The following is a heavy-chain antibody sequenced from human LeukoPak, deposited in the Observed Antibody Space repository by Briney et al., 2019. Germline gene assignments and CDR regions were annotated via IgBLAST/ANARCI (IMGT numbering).Heavy chain of an antibody. V-gene: IGHV4-61*02. Sequence: SETLSLTCTVSGGSISSDDYYWSWIRQPAGKGLEWIGRIYTSGSTNYNPSLKSRVTISVDTSKNQFSLRLSSVTAADTAVYYCAREREDYDILTDNWFDPWGQGTLVTVSS. CDR3: AREREDYDILTDNWFDP. J-gene: IGHJ5*02. CDR2: IYTSGST. CDR1: GGSISSDDYY. D-gene: IGHD3-9*01.